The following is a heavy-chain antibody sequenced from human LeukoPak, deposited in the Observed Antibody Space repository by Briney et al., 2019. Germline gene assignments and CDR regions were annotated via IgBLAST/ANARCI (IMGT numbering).Heavy chain of an antibody. V-gene: IGHV5-51*01. D-gene: IGHD2-2*01. J-gene: IGHJ6*02. CDR3: ARHPYCSTTSPCPYYGMDV. Sequence: GEPLEISWKGPGSRFTSYWIGGVRQLPGKGRDWMECIYPGGSDTRYSPSFPGQVTISADQSIITAYVQWSNLKPSDTAMYYGARHPYCSTTSPCPYYGMDVWGQGTLVTVSS. CDR1: GSRFTSYW. CDR2: IYPGGSDT.